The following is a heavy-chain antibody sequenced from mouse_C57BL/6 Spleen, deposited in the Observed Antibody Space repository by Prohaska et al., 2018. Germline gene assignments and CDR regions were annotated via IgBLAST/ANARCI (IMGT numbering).Heavy chain of an antibody. CDR3: ARSLYGNYPYYIDY. CDR1: GYTFTDYY. D-gene: IGHD2-1*01. V-gene: IGHV1-26*01. J-gene: IGHJ2*01. Sequence: LKISCKASGYTFTDYYMNWVKQSHGKSLEWIGDINPNNGGTRYNQKFKGKATLTIDTSYRTAYMQLSRLTSEDSAVYYCARSLYGNYPYYIDYWGQGTTLTVSS. CDR2: INPNNGGT.